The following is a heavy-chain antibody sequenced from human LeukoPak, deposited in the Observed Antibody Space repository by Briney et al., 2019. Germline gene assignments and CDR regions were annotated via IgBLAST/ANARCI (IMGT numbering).Heavy chain of an antibody. CDR2: MSSNGGST. CDR3: VKDSPPVQQLGLFDY. CDR1: GFTFSSYA. J-gene: IGHJ4*02. V-gene: IGHV3-64D*06. D-gene: IGHD6-13*01. Sequence: GGSLRLSCSASGFTFSSYAMHWVRQAPGKGGECVSAMSSNGGSTYYADSVKGRFTISRDNSKHTLYLQMSSLRAEDTAVYYCVKDSPPVQQLGLFDYWGQGTLVTVSS.